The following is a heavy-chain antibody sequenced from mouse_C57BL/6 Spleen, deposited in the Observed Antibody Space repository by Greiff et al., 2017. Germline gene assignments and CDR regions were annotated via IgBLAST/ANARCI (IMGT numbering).Heavy chain of an antibody. V-gene: IGHV1-61*01. J-gene: IGHJ3*01. CDR3: ARSHYYVSSPFAY. CDR1: GYTFTSYW. Sequence: QVQLQQPGAELVRPGSSVKLSCKASGYTFTSYWMDWVKQRPGQGLEWIGNIYPSDSETHYNQKFKDKATLTVDKSSSTAYMQLSSLTSEDSAVYYCARSHYYVSSPFAYWGQGTLVTVSA. D-gene: IGHD1-1*01. CDR2: IYPSDSET.